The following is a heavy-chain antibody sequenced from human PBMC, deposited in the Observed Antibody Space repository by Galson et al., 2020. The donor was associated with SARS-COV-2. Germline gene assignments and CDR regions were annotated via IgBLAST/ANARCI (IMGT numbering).Heavy chain of an antibody. CDR1: GFTFSSYG. CDR3: ARDEVWWIGXXXXXXX. V-gene: IGHV3-33*01. Sequence: GESLKISCAASGFTFSSYGMHWVRQAPGKGLEWVAVIWYDGSNKYYADSVKGRFTISRDNSKNTLYLQMNSLRAEDTAVYYCARDEVWWIGXXXXXXXWGKGTTVTXS. D-gene: IGHD2-21*01. CDR2: IWYDGSNK. J-gene: IGHJ6*03.